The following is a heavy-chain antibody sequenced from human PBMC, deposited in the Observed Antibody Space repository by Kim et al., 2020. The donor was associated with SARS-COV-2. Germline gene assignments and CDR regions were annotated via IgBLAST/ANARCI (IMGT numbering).Heavy chain of an antibody. V-gene: IGHV3-23*01. CDR1: GFTFSSYA. CDR2: ISGSGGST. D-gene: IGHD3-10*01. Sequence: GGSLRLSCAASGFTFSSYAMSWVRQAPGKGLEWVSAISGSGGSTYYADSVKGRFTISSDNSKNTLYLQMNSLRAEDTAVYYCANVYGSGSPWYFDLWGRGTLVTVSS. J-gene: IGHJ2*01. CDR3: ANVYGSGSPWYFDL.